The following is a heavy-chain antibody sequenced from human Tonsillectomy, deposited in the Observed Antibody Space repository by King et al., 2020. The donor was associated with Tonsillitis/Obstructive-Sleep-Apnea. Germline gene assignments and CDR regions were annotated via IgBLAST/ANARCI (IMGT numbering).Heavy chain of an antibody. Sequence: VQLVESGGGLVKPGGSLRLSCAASGFTFNNAWMNWVRQAPGKGLEWVGRIKSRTDGGTTDYAAPVKGRFTISRDDSKNTLYLQMNSLKTEDTAVYYCTAQLLWFGELTPAFDYWGQGTLVTVSS. CDR3: TAQLLWFGELTPAFDY. J-gene: IGHJ4*02. D-gene: IGHD3-10*01. CDR1: GFTFNNAW. V-gene: IGHV3-15*07. CDR2: IKSRTDGGTT.